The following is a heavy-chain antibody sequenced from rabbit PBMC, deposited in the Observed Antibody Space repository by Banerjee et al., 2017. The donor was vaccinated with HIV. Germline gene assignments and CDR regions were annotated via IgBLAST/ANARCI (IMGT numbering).Heavy chain of an antibody. V-gene: IGHV1S40*01. J-gene: IGHJ6*01. D-gene: IGHD1-1*01. Sequence: QSLEESGGDLVKPGASLTLTCTASGIDFSSGCYMCWVRQAPGKGLEWIACIYAGSSGSTYYASWAKGRFTISKTSSTTVTLQMTSLTAADTATYFCVRSTSGYDIGDLWGPGTLVTVS. CDR1: GIDFSSGCY. CDR3: VRSTSGYDIGDL. CDR2: IYAGSSGST.